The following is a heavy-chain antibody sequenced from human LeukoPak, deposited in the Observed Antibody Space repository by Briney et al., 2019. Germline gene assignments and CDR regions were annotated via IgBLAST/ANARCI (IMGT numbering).Heavy chain of an antibody. CDR1: GFTFSSYG. D-gene: IGHD6-19*01. J-gene: IGHJ4*02. CDR3: AKLAGASTN. CDR2: ISYDGSNK. Sequence: PGGSRRLSCAASGFTFSSYGMHWVRQAPGKGLEWVAVISYDGSNKYYADSVKGRFTISRDNSKNTLYLQMNSLRAEDTAVYYCAKLAGASTNWGQGTLVTVSS. V-gene: IGHV3-30*18.